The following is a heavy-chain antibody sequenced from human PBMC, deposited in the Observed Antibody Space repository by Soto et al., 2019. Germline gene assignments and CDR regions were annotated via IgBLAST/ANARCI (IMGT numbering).Heavy chain of an antibody. CDR2: IYHSGST. CDR3: ARDLVVGADEYYFDY. D-gene: IGHD1-26*01. V-gene: IGHV4-4*02. J-gene: IGHJ4*02. CDR1: GGSISSSNW. Sequence: KPSETLSLTCAVSGGSISSSNWWSWVRQPPGKGLEWIGEIYHSGSTNYNPSLKSRVTISVDKSKNQFSLKLSSVTAADTAVYYCARDLVVGADEYYFDYWGQGTLVTVSS.